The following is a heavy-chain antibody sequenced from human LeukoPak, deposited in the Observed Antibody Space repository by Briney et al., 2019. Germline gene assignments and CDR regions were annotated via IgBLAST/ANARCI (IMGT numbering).Heavy chain of an antibody. J-gene: IGHJ4*02. CDR1: GGSISSYY. CDR3: ARDRNYYDTSGFYVRALDY. V-gene: IGHV4-59*01. Sequence: PSETLSLTCTVSGGSISSYYWSWIRQPPGKGLEWIGYIYYSGSTNHNPSLKSRVTISVDTSKNQFSLKLSSVTAADTAVYYCARDRNYYDTSGFYVRALDYWGQGTLVTVSS. D-gene: IGHD3-22*01. CDR2: IYYSGST.